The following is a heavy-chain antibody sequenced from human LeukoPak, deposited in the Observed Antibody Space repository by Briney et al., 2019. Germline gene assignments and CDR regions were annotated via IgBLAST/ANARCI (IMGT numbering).Heavy chain of an antibody. CDR1: GGSISSYY. Sequence: SETLSLTCTVSGGSISSYYWSWIRQPPGKGLEWIGYIYYSGSTNYNPSLKSRVTISVDTSKNQFSLKLSSVTAADTAVYYCARTPIFENWFDPWGQGTLVTVSS. CDR2: IYYSGST. J-gene: IGHJ5*02. V-gene: IGHV4-59*01. D-gene: IGHD3-3*01. CDR3: ARTPIFENWFDP.